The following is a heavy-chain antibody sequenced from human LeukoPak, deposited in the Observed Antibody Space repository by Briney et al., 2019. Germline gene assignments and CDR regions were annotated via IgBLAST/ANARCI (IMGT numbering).Heavy chain of an antibody. CDR2: ISDTGGNT. V-gene: IGHV3-23*01. J-gene: IGHJ4*02. D-gene: IGHD1/OR15-1a*01. CDR1: GLSFSLYA. Sequence: GGSLRLSCAVSGLSFSLYAMSWVRQTPERGLEWVSAISDTGGNTFYADSVKGRFTISRDNSKNTLYLQMNSLRAEDTAIYYCAKGRTNDYWGQGTLVTVSS. CDR3: AKGRTNDY.